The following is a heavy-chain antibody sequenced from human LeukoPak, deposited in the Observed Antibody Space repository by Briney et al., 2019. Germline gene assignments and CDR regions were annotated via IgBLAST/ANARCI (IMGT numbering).Heavy chain of an antibody. D-gene: IGHD2-2*01. V-gene: IGHV1-69*05. CDR1: GGTFSSYA. Sequence: GASVKVSCKASGGTFSSYAISWVRQAPGQGLEWMGGIIPIFGTANYAQKFQGRDTITTDESTSTAYMELSSLRSEDTAVYYCARYPMGNQLLGAFDPWGQGTLVTVSS. CDR3: ARYPMGNQLLGAFDP. CDR2: IIPIFGTA. J-gene: IGHJ5*02.